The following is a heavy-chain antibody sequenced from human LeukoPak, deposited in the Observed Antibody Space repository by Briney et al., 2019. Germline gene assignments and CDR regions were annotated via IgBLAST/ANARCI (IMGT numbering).Heavy chain of an antibody. CDR3: ARRDSSGYFDY. J-gene: IGHJ4*02. V-gene: IGHV3-23*01. D-gene: IGHD7-27*01. CDR2: IDGSGGSI. CDR1: GFTFSSYP. Sequence: GGSLRLYCAASGFTFSSYPMIWVRQAPGRGLEWVSTIDGSGGSIYYADSVKGRFTVSRDNSKSMLYVQMNSLRAEDTAVYYCARRDSSGYFDYWGQGVLVTVSP.